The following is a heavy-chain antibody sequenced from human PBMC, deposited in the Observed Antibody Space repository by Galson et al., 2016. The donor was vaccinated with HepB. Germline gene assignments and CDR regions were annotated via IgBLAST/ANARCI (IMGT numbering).Heavy chain of an antibody. D-gene: IGHD3-22*01. CDR1: GFTFSDYY. J-gene: IGHJ4*02. V-gene: IGHV3-30*03. CDR2: ISYDGSNK. CDR3: AREDSSGYYYFDY. Sequence: SLRLSCAASGFTFSDYYMNWIRQAPGKGLEWVALISYDGSNKYYADPVKGRFTISRDNSKNTLYLQMNSLRAEDTAVYYCAREDSSGYYYFDYWGQGTLATVSS.